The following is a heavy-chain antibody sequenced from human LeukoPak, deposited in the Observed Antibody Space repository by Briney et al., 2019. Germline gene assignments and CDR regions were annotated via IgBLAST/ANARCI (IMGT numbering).Heavy chain of an antibody. CDR3: ARDGTSTDDY. CDR2: ISGNNDNP. CDR1: GYTFSNFG. D-gene: IGHD2-2*01. V-gene: IGHV1-18*01. Sequence: ATVKVSCKTSGYTFSNFGISWVRQAPGQGLEWMGWISGNNDNPNYGQKFQGRFTVTTDSSTSTAYMELRNLRSDDTAVYYCARDGTSTDDYWGQGTLVTVSS. J-gene: IGHJ4*02.